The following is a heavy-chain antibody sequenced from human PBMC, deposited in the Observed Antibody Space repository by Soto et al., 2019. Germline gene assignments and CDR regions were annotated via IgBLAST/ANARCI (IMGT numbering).Heavy chain of an antibody. Sequence: SETLSLTCSVSGGSISSGPYSWGWIRQPPGKGLEWIGTFHYSGRTYYSPSLESRVTISVDTSKNQFSLKVSSVTAADTAVFYCARLAGYCSGNSCSGYYGMDVWGQGTTVT. V-gene: IGHV4-39*01. CDR1: GGSISSGPYS. CDR3: ARLAGYCSGNSCSGYYGMDV. D-gene: IGHD2-2*01. J-gene: IGHJ6*02. CDR2: FHYSGRT.